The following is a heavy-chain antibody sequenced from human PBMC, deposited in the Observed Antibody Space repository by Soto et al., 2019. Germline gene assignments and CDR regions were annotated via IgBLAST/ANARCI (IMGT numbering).Heavy chain of an antibody. D-gene: IGHD3-22*01. J-gene: IGHJ4*02. CDR2: ISGSGSTI. V-gene: IGHV3-23*01. Sequence: GGSLRLSCAASGFTFSSYAVSWVRQAPGKGPEWISSISGSGSTIYYADSVKGRFTISRDNSKNTLYLQMSSLRAEDTAVYYCAKVSYYYDSSGYYYFDYWGQGTLVTVSS. CDR3: AKVSYYYDSSGYYYFDY. CDR1: GFTFSSYA.